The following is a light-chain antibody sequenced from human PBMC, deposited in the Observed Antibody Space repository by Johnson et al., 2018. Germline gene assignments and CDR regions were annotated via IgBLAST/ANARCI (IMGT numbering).Light chain of an antibody. CDR3: GTWDRSLSAGNG. CDR2: ENN. V-gene: IGLV1-51*02. J-gene: IGLJ1*01. Sequence: QSVLTQPPSVSAAPGQKVTISCSGSSSNIGNNYVSWYQQLPGTAPKLLIYENNKRPSGIPDRFSGSKSGTSATLGITGLQTGDEAEYYCGTWDRSLSAGNGIGTGTKVTVL. CDR1: SSNIGNNY.